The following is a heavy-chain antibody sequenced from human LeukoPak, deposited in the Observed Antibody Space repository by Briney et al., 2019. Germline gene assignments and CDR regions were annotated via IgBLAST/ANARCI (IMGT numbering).Heavy chain of an antibody. J-gene: IGHJ4*02. D-gene: IGHD1-26*01. V-gene: IGHV1-69*05. CDR1: GGTFSSYA. Sequence: ASVKVSCKASGGTFSSYAISWVRQAPGQGLEWMGGIIPIFGTANYAQKFQGRVTITTDKSTSTAYMELSSLRSEDTAVCYCARGSSGSYYIGDYWGQGTLVTVSS. CDR3: ARGSSGSYYIGDY. CDR2: IIPIFGTA.